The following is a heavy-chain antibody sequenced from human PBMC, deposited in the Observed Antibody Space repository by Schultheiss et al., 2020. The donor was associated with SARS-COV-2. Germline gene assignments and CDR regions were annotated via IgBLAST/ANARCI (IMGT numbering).Heavy chain of an antibody. J-gene: IGHJ4*02. CDR1: GGSISSYY. D-gene: IGHD1-26*01. Sequence: SETLSLTCTVSGGSISSYYWSWIRQPPGKGLEWIGYIYYSGSTNYNPSLKSRVTISVDTSKNQFSLKLSSVTAADTAVYYCARDRPYSGSYPRWGQGTLVTVSS. CDR2: IYYSGST. CDR3: ARDRPYSGSYPR. V-gene: IGHV4-59*12.